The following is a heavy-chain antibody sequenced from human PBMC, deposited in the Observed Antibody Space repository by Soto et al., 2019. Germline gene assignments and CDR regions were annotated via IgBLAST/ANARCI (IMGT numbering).Heavy chain of an antibody. CDR3: ARRPYYDSSGLFLFDY. V-gene: IGHV4-39*01. CDR2: IYYSGST. Sequence: QLQLQESGPGLVKPSETLSLTCTVSGGSISSSSYYWGWIRQPPGKGLEWIGSIYYSGSTYYNPSLKSRVTISVDTSKNQFSLKLSSVTAADTAVYYCARRPYYDSSGLFLFDYWGQGTLVTVSS. CDR1: GGSISSSSYY. J-gene: IGHJ4*02. D-gene: IGHD3-22*01.